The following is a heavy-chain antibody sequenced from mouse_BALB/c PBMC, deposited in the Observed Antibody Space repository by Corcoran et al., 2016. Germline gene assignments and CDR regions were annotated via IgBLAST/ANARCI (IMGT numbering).Heavy chain of an antibody. CDR1: GYSITSGYY. CDR3: ARGLTMITSWFAY. CDR2: ISYDGSN. D-gene: IGHD2-4*01. V-gene: IGHV3-6*02. Sequence: DVQLQESVPGLVKPSQSLSLTCSVTGYSITSGYYWNWIRQFPGNKLEWMGYISYDGSNNYNPSLKNRISITRDTSKNQFFLKLNSVTTEDTATYYCARGLTMITSWFAYWGQGTLVTVSA. J-gene: IGHJ3*01.